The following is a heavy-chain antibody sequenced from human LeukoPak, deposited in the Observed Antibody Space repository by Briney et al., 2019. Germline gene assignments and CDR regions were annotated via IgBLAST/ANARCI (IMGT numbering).Heavy chain of an antibody. CDR1: GFTFSNYG. V-gene: IGHV3-30*02. Sequence: PGGSLRLSCAASGFTFSNYGMHWVRQAPGKGLEWVAFIRNDGSYKYYADSVKGRFTVSRDNSQNTLYLQMNSLRAEDTAVYYCAKVGDRAIFGVVPSYFYMDVWGKGTTVTVSS. CDR2: IRNDGSYK. D-gene: IGHD3-3*01. CDR3: AKVGDRAIFGVVPSYFYMDV. J-gene: IGHJ6*03.